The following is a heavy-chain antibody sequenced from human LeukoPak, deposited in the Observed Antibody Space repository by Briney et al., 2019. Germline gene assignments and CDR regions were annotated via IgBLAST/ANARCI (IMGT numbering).Heavy chain of an antibody. CDR3: ARSLVVVAAGCWFDP. J-gene: IGHJ5*02. D-gene: IGHD2-15*01. CDR2: INTNTGNP. V-gene: IGHV7-4-1*02. Sequence: ASVTVSCKASGYTFTSYAMNWVRQAPGQGLEWMGWINTNTGNPTYAQGFTGRFVFSLDTSVSTAYLQISSLKAEDTAVYYCARSLVVVAAGCWFDPWGQGTLVTVSS. CDR1: GYTFTSYA.